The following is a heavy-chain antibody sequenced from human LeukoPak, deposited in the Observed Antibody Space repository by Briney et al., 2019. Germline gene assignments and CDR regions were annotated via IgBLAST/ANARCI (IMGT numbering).Heavy chain of an antibody. CDR2: VNPNTGDT. D-gene: IGHD4-11*01. CDR1: GYTFTGYY. CDR3: ARDQDYRNYVAEY. V-gene: IGHV1-2*02. J-gene: IGHJ4*02. Sequence: ASVKVSCKASGYTFTGYYMHWVRQAPGQGLEGMGCVNPNTGDTNYAQKFQGRVTMNRDTSISTAYLELSRLRSDDTAVYYCARDQDYRNYVAEYWGQGTLVTVSS.